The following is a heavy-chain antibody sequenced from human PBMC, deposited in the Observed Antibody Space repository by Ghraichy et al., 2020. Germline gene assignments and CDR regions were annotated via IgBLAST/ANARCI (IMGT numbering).Heavy chain of an antibody. CDR1: GFTFSSYW. D-gene: IGHD2-15*01. CDR3: ARVLVVAATSSDAFDI. Sequence: GGSLRLSCAASGFTFSSYWMSWVRQAPGKGLEWVANIKQDGSEKYYVDSVKGRFTISRDNAKNSLYLQMNSLRAEDTAVYYCARVLVVAATSSDAFDIWGQGTMVTVSS. CDR2: IKQDGSEK. V-gene: IGHV3-7*03. J-gene: IGHJ3*02.